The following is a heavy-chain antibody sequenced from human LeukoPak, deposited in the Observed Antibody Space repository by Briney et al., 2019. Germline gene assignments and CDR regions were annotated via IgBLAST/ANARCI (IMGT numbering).Heavy chain of an antibody. Sequence: SSQTLSLTCTVSGGSISSGGYYWSWIRQHPGKGLEWIGYIYYSGSTYYNPSLKSRVTISVDTSKNQFSLKLSSVTAADTAVYYCARANKRWLQLGYFDYWGQGTLVTVSS. CDR2: IYYSGST. V-gene: IGHV4-31*03. CDR3: ARANKRWLQLGYFDY. CDR1: GGSISSGGYY. J-gene: IGHJ4*02. D-gene: IGHD5-24*01.